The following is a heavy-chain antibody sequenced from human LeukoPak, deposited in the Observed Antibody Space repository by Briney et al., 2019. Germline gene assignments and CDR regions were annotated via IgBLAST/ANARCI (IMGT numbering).Heavy chain of an antibody. Sequence: TGESLRLSCAASGFTFSSHSMNWVRQAPGKGLEWVSSISSSSSYIYYADSVKGRFTISRDNAKNSLYLQMNSLRAEDTAVYYCARDCSSTSCPAFTLYYYYGMDVWGQGTTVTVPS. D-gene: IGHD2-2*01. CDR1: GFTFSSHS. V-gene: IGHV3-21*01. J-gene: IGHJ6*02. CDR2: ISSSSSYI. CDR3: ARDCSSTSCPAFTLYYYYGMDV.